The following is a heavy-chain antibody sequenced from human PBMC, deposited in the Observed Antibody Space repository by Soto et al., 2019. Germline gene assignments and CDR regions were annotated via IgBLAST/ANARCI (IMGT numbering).Heavy chain of an antibody. Sequence: QVQLVVSGGGLVKPGGSLRLSCVASGFTFSDHYMTWIRQAPGKGLEWLSYVSTSSSYTNYADSVKGRFTISRDTAMNSRYLQMNSLRAEDTAVYYCARLRLTGYFDYWGQRTLVTVYS. V-gene: IGHV3-11*05. CDR2: VSTSSSYT. CDR1: GFTFSDHY. CDR3: ARLRLTGYFDY. J-gene: IGHJ4*02.